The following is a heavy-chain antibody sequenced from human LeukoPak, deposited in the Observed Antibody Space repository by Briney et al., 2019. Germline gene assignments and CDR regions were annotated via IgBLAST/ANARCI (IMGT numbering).Heavy chain of an antibody. CDR1: GFTFSSYS. CDR3: VREYMTWFDP. D-gene: IGHD3-16*01. CDR2: INADGITT. J-gene: IGHJ5*02. Sequence: GGSLRLSCAASGFTFSSYSMHWVRQAPGKGLVWVSHINADGITTNYADSVKGRFTISRDNAKNTLYLQLNSLRAEDTAVYSCVREYMTWFDPWGQGTLVTVSS. V-gene: IGHV3-74*01.